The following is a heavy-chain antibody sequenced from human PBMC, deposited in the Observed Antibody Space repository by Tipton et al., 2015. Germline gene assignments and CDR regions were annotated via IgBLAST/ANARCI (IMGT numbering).Heavy chain of an antibody. CDR2: ISYDGNNQ. D-gene: IGHD5-12*01. J-gene: IGHJ4*02. CDR3: VRVLNGYVDYDSRPFAY. V-gene: IGHV3-30*07. CDR1: GFTLSTYA. Sequence: SLRLSCAASGFTLSTYAMHWVRQAPGKGLEWVAVISYDGNNQWYADSVTGRFTISRDSSKNTVYLQMNNLRAEDTAVYFCVRVLNGYVDYDSRPFAYWGPGTLLTVSS.